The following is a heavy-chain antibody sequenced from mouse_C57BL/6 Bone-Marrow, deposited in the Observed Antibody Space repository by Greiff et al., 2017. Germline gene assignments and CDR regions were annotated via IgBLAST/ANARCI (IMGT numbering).Heavy chain of an antibody. Sequence: EVQLQQSGAELVKPGASVKLSCTASGFNIKDYYIHWVKQRTEQGLEWIGRIDPEDGENKYAPKFQDKATVTAYTSSNTAYLQLSSLTSEDTAVCYCTRSRIYYGTNVWGQGTTLTVSS. V-gene: IGHV14-2*01. D-gene: IGHD1-1*01. J-gene: IGHJ2*01. CDR3: TRSRIYYGTNV. CDR1: GFNIKDYY. CDR2: IDPEDGEN.